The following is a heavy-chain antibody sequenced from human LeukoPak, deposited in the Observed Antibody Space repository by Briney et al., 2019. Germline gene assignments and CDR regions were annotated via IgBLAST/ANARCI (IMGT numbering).Heavy chain of an antibody. CDR2: IKQDGSEQ. Sequence: GGSLRLSCAASGFTFSNYVMTWVRQAPGKGLEWVANIKQDGSEQYYVDSVKGRFTISRDNAKNSLSLQMNSLRAEDTAVYYCARPLMYYYGSETYFWFDPWGQGTLVTVSS. CDR3: ARPLMYYYGSETYFWFDP. CDR1: GFTFSNYV. J-gene: IGHJ5*02. D-gene: IGHD3-10*01. V-gene: IGHV3-7*01.